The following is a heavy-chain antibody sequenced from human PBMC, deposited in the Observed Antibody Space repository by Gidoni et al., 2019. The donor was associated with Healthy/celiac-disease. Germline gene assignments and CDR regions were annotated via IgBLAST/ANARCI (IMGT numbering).Heavy chain of an antibody. D-gene: IGHD1-26*01. CDR1: GCTFSSYG. J-gene: IGHJ3*02. Sequence: QVQLVESGGGVVQPGRSLRLSCAAAGCTFSSYGMHWVRQAPGKGLEWVEVIWYDGRNKYYADSVKGRFTISRDNSKNTLYLQMNSLRAEDTAVYYCAREGWEHRGAFDIWGQGTMVTVSS. CDR2: IWYDGRNK. CDR3: AREGWEHRGAFDI. V-gene: IGHV3-33*01.